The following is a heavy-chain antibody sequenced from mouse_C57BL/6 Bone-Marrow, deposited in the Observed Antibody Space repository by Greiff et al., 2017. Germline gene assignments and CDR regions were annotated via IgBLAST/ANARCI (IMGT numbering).Heavy chain of an antibody. V-gene: IGHV1-5*01. CDR3: TYYGSSLYAMDY. D-gene: IGHD1-1*01. CDR1: GYTFTSYW. J-gene: IGHJ4*01. Sequence: EVQLQQSGTVLARPGASVKMSCKTSGYTFTSYWMHWVKQRPGQGLEWIGAIYPGNSDTSYNQKFKGKAKLTAVTSASTAYMELSSLTNEDSAVYYCTYYGSSLYAMDYWGQGTSVTVSS. CDR2: IYPGNSDT.